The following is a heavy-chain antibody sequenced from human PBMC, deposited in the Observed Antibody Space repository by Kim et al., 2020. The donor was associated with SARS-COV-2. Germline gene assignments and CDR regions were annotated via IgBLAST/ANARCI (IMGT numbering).Heavy chain of an antibody. J-gene: IGHJ4*02. CDR3: ARGGYCTNGVCYTY. V-gene: IGHV4-4*02. Sequence: NPSLERRVTISVDKSKNQFSLTLSSVTAADTAVYYCARGGYCTNGVCYTYWGQGTLVTVSS. D-gene: IGHD2-8*01.